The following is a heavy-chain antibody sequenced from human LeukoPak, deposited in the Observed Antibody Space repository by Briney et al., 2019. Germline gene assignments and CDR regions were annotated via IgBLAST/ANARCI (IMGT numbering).Heavy chain of an antibody. J-gene: IGHJ1*01. Sequence: GESLKISCKGSGFSFTSYWSGWVRQMPGKGLEWVGIIYPGDSDIRYSPSFQGQVTISADKSISTAYLQWNSLEASDSAIYYCARRGDSDFRIDWGQGTLVTVSS. D-gene: IGHD2-21*02. CDR1: GFSFTSYW. CDR3: ARRGDSDFRID. V-gene: IGHV5-51*01. CDR2: IYPGDSDI.